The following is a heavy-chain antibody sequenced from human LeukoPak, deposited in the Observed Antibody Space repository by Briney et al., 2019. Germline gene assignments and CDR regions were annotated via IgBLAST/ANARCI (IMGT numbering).Heavy chain of an antibody. V-gene: IGHV5-51*01. J-gene: IGHJ5*02. CDR1: GYSFTSYW. CDR2: IYPGDSDT. CDR3: ARTDYYGSGSYYWEWLQYNWFDP. D-gene: IGHD3-10*01. Sequence: GESLKISCKGSGYSFTSYWIGWVRQMPGKGLEWMGIIYPGDSDTRYSPSFQGQVTISAGKSISTAYLQWSSLKASDTAMYYCARTDYYGSGSYYWEWLQYNWFDPWGQGTLVTVSS.